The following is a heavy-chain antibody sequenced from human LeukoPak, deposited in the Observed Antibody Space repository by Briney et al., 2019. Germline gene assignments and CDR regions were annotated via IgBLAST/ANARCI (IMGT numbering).Heavy chain of an antibody. CDR2: IKDDCSRK. Sequence: GGALRLSCAASGFSLSGYWMTWVGQAPGKGGEGVADIKDDCSRKHDVDSARGRFTISRDNAKNSLYLDMNSLRSEDTAVYYCARECIDGYYESSGYDLWGQGTLVTVSS. CDR3: ARECIDGYYESSGYDL. CDR1: GFSLSGYW. V-gene: IGHV3-7*01. J-gene: IGHJ4*02. D-gene: IGHD3-22*01.